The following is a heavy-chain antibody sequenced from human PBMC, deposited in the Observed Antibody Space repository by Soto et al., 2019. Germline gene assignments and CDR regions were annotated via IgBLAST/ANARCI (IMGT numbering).Heavy chain of an antibody. V-gene: IGHV3-72*01. Sequence: EVQLVESGGGLVQPGGSLRLSCAASGFTFSDHYMDWVRQAPGKGLEWVGRTRNKGNSYTTEYAASVKGRFTIARDDSKNTLFLQMNTLRADDTAVYYCARSTVGEYDYWGLGTLVTVSS. CDR3: ARSTVGEYDY. D-gene: IGHD3-16*01. J-gene: IGHJ4*02. CDR1: GFTFSDHY. CDR2: TRNKGNSYTT.